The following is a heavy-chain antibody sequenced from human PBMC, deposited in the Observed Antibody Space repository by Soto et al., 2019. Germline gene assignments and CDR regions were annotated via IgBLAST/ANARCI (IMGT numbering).Heavy chain of an antibody. J-gene: IGHJ4*02. V-gene: IGHV4-59*08. CDR3: ASRRAAAATLDY. Sequence: QVQLQESGPGLVKPSETLSLTCTVSGGSISSYYWSWIRQSPGKGLEWIGHIYYSGSTNYNPSLKCRVTLSVDTSKNQFSLKLSSVTAADTAVYYCASRRAAAATLDYWGQGTLVTVSS. CDR2: IYYSGST. D-gene: IGHD6-13*01. CDR1: GGSISSYY.